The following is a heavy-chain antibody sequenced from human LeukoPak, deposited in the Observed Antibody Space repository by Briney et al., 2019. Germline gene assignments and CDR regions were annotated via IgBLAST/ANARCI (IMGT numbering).Heavy chain of an antibody. D-gene: IGHD3/OR15-3a*01. CDR1: GGKFSSYA. CDR3: ATRRTEGLFIRGFDY. CDR2: IIPMFGTT. Sequence: ASVKVSCKASGGKFSSYAISWVRQAPGQGLEWMGGIIPMFGTTNYAQKFQGRVTITADKDTSTVYMEMSSLRSEDTAVYYCATRRTEGLFIRGFDYWGQGTLVTVSS. V-gene: IGHV1-69*06. J-gene: IGHJ4*02.